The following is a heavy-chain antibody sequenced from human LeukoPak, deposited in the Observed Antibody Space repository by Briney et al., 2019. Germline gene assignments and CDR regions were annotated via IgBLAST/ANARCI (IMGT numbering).Heavy chain of an antibody. V-gene: IGHV2-5*01. J-gene: IGHJ4*02. CDR2: VYWNDAK. Sequence: SGPTLVKPTQTLTLTCTFSGFSLSSPGVGVGWIRQPPGKALEWLALVYWNDAKRYSPSLRGRLTIAKDSAKNQVVLTMTKMDPVDTATYYCAQKDADTTMVPHYWGQGILVTVSS. CDR3: AQKDADTTMVPHY. D-gene: IGHD5-18*01. CDR1: GFSLSSPGVG.